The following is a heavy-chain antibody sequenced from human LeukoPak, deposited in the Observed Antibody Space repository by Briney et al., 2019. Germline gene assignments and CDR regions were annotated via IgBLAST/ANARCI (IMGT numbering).Heavy chain of an antibody. D-gene: IGHD6-19*01. J-gene: IGHJ4*02. CDR3: ARDKYTSGWQATDY. V-gene: IGHV7-4-1*02. CDR2: INTNTGNP. Sequence: ASVKVSCKASGYTFTSYAMNWVRQAPGQGLEWMGWINTNTGNPTYAQGFTGRFVFSLDTSVSTAYLQITSLKPEDTAVYYCARDKYTSGWQATDYWGQGTLVTVSS. CDR1: GYTFTSYA.